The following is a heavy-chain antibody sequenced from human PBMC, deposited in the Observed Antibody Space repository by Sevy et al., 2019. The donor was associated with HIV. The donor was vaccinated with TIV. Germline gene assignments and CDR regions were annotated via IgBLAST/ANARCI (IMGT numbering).Heavy chain of an antibody. Sequence: GGSLRLSCAASGFTFSSYAMHWVRQAPGKGLEWVAVISYDGSKKYYEDSVKGRFTISRDNSKNTLYLQMNSLRAEDTAVYYCARLPTSRYCSGGSCYSDAFDIWGQGTMVTVSS. J-gene: IGHJ3*02. CDR3: ARLPTSRYCSGGSCYSDAFDI. CDR1: GFTFSSYA. D-gene: IGHD2-15*01. CDR2: ISYDGSKK. V-gene: IGHV3-30-3*01.